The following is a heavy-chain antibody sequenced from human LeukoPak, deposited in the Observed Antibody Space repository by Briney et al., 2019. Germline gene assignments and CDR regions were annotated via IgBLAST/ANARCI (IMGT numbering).Heavy chain of an antibody. CDR3: ARESWYRFEY. CDR1: GFFFSDYY. V-gene: IGHV3-11*04. J-gene: IGHJ4*02. Sequence: GSLRLSCAASGFFFSDYYMSWIRQTPGKGLEWIAYMSSDGSPNKYADSVKGRFTMSGDNAQNSVHLQMNNLRVDDTAIYYCARESWYRFEYWGQGTVVTVSS. CDR2: MSSDGSPN. D-gene: IGHD6-13*01.